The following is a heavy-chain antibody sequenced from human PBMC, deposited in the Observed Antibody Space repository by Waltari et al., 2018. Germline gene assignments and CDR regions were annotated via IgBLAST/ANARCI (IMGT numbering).Heavy chain of an antibody. V-gene: IGHV4-39*02. CDR2: IYYSGST. D-gene: IGHD4-17*01. CDR3: ARDSTVTTLGIDI. CDR1: GGSISSSSYY. J-gene: IGHJ3*02. Sequence: QLQLQASGPGLVKPSETLSLTCTVSGGSISSSSYYWGWIRQPPGKGLEWIGSIYYSGSTYYTPSLKSRVTISVDTSKNQFSLKLSSVTAADTAVYYCARDSTVTTLGIDIWGQGTMVTVSS.